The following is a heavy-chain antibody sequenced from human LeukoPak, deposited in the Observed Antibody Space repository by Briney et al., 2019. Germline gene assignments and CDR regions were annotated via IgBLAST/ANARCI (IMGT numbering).Heavy chain of an antibody. V-gene: IGHV1-69*01. D-gene: IGHD6-19*01. Sequence: SVKVSCKASGGTFSSYAISWVRQAPGQGLEWMGGIIPIFGTANYAQKFQGRVTITADESTSTAYMELSSLRSEDTAVYYCARERAAGQWLVGDFDYWGRGTLVTVSP. J-gene: IGHJ4*02. CDR2: IIPIFGTA. CDR1: GGTFSSYA. CDR3: ARERAAGQWLVGDFDY.